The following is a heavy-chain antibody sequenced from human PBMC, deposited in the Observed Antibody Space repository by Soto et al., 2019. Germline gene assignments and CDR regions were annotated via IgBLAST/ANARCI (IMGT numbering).Heavy chain of an antibody. D-gene: IGHD3-10*01. V-gene: IGHV4-34*01. CDR2: INHSGST. J-gene: IGHJ5*02. Sequence: SETLSLTCAVYGGSFSGYYWSWIRQPPGKGLEWIGEINHSGSTNYNPSLKSRVTISVDTSKNQFSLKLSSVTAADTAVYYCARGRSTMVRGVSYWFDPWGRGTLVTVSS. CDR3: ARGRSTMVRGVSYWFDP. CDR1: GGSFSGYY.